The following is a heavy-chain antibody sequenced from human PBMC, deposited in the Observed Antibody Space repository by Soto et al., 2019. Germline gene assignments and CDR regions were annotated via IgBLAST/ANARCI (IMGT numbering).Heavy chain of an antibody. J-gene: IGHJ4*02. D-gene: IGHD1-20*01. CDR1: GFTFSNYA. CDR2: ISGSGDST. Sequence: PGGSLRLSCAGSGFTFSNYAMNWVRQAPGKGLEWVSFISGSGDSTYYADSVKGRLTISRDNSKNTLFLQMNSLKAEDTAVYYCAKPRINVISGSHFDYWGQGTLVTVSS. CDR3: AKPRINVISGSHFDY. V-gene: IGHV3-23*01.